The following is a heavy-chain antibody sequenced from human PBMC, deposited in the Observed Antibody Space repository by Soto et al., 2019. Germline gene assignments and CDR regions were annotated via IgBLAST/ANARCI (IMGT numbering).Heavy chain of an antibody. CDR3: AREISSSEAFDI. J-gene: IGHJ3*02. V-gene: IGHV4-31*03. Sequence: SDTLALNCTVSGGYISCGGYYLSWIRQHPGKGLEWIGYIYYSGSTYYNPSLKSRVTISVDTSKNQFSLKLSSVTAADTAVYYCAREISSSEAFDIWGQGTMVT. CDR1: GGYISCGGYY. D-gene: IGHD6-6*01. CDR2: IYYSGST.